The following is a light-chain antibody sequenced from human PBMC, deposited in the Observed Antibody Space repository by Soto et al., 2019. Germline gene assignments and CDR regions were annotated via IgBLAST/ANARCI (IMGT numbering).Light chain of an antibody. CDR1: SSDVGGYDY. CDR2: EVT. V-gene: IGLV2-14*01. CDR3: SSLTSGSTRV. Sequence: QSALTQPASVSGSPGQSITISCTGTSSDVGGYDYVSWYQQHPDKAPKLIIYEVTDRPSGVSSRFSGSKSGNTASLTISGLQAEDEPDYYCSSLTSGSTRVFGTGTKLTVL. J-gene: IGLJ1*01.